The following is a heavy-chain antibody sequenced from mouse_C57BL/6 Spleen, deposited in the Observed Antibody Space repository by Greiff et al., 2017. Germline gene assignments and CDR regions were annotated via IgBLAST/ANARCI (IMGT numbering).Heavy chain of an antibody. J-gene: IGHJ1*03. CDR2: IDPSDSYT. V-gene: IGHV1-69*01. D-gene: IGHD1-1*01. CDR3: ARRDYYGGSYGYFDV. Sequence: QVQLQQPGAELVMPGASVKLSCKASGYTFTSYWMHWVKQRPGQGLEWIGEIDPSDSYTNYNQKFKGKSTLTVDKSSSTAYMPLSSLTSEDSAVYYCARRDYYGGSYGYFDVWGTGTTVTVSS. CDR1: GYTFTSYW.